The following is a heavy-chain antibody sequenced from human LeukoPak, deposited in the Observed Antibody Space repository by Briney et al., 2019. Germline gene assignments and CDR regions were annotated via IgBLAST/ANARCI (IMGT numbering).Heavy chain of an antibody. V-gene: IGHV4-4*07. J-gene: IGHJ4*02. D-gene: IGHD4-17*01. CDR2: IYPSGNT. CDR1: GGSISSYF. Sequence: PSETLSLTCTVSGGSISSYFWTWIRQPAGKGLEWIGRIYPSGNTNYNPSLKSRVSMSVDTSKNQFSLNLTSVTAADTAVYYCAGEGTVARGLDYWGQGTLVTVSS. CDR3: AGEGTVARGLDY.